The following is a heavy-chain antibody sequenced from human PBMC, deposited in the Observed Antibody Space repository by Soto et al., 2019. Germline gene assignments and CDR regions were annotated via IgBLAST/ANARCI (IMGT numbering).Heavy chain of an antibody. D-gene: IGHD6-6*01. Sequence: GGSLRLSCAASGFTFSNVWMTWVRQAPGKGLEWVGRIKSQSDGGTTDYAAPVKGRFTISRDDSENTLSLQMNGLKSEDTAVYYCATYSSSSLGAFDVWGQGTLATVSS. V-gene: IGHV3-15*01. CDR3: ATYSSSSLGAFDV. J-gene: IGHJ3*01. CDR1: GFTFSNVW. CDR2: IKSQSDGGTT.